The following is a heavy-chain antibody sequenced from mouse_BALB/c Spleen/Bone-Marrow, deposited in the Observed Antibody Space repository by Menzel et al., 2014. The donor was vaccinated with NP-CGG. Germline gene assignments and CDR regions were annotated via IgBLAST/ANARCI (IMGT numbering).Heavy chain of an antibody. CDR2: IFPSDNYT. J-gene: IGHJ4*01. CDR1: GYTFTSFW. Sequence: VQLVESGAELVRPGASVKLSCKASGYTFTSFWINWVKQRPGQGLEWIGNIFPSDNYTNYNQKFKDKATMTVDKSSSTAYMQLSSPTSEDFAVYYCTRGYDALDYWGQGTSVTVSS. V-gene: IGHV1-69*02. CDR3: TRGYDALDY.